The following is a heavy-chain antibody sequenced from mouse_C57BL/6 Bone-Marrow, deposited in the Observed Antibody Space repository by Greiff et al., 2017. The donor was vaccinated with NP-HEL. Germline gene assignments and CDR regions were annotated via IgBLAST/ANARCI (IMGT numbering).Heavy chain of an antibody. CDR2: IHPNSGST. V-gene: IGHV1-64*01. CDR3: ARCAYYSNYDYAMDY. Sequence: QVQLQQPGAELVKPGASVKLSCKASGYTFTSYWMHWVKQRPGQGLEWIGMIHPNSGSTNYNEKFKSKATLTVDKSSSTAYMQLSSLTSEDSAVYYCARCAYYSNYDYAMDYWGQGTSVTVSS. CDR1: GYTFTSYW. J-gene: IGHJ4*01. D-gene: IGHD2-5*01.